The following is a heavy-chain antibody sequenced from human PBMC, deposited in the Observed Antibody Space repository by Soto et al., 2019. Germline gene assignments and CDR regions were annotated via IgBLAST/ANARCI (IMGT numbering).Heavy chain of an antibody. J-gene: IGHJ6*02. Sequence: VQLVQSETEVKKPGASVKVSCKASGYSFSSYGISWVRQAPGQGLEWMGWISVYSGDTKYTQKLQGRVTMTTDTSTSTAYMNLRSLRFGDTAVYYCARDPPYGSGTYGRAGMDVWGQGTKVIVSS. V-gene: IGHV1-18*04. CDR2: ISVYSGDT. D-gene: IGHD3-10*01. CDR1: GYSFSSYG. CDR3: ARDPPYGSGTYGRAGMDV.